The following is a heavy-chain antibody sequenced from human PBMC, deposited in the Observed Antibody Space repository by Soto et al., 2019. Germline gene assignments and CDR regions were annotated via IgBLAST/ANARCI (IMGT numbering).Heavy chain of an antibody. J-gene: IGHJ1*01. CDR1: GFTFSDYY. CDR2: ISSSGSTI. V-gene: IGHV3-11*01. CDR3: AVSTLTGYSSEYFQH. Sequence: PGGSLRLSCAASGFTFSDYYMSWIRQAPGKGLEWVSYISSSGSTIYYADSVKGRFTISRDNAKNSLYLQMNSLRAEDTAVYYCAVSTLTGYSSEYFQHWGQGTLVTVSS. D-gene: IGHD3-9*01.